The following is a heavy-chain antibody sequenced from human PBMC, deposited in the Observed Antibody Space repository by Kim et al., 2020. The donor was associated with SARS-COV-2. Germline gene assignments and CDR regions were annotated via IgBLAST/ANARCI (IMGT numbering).Heavy chain of an antibody. J-gene: IGHJ4*01. V-gene: IGHV4-39*07. Sequence: SETLSLTCTVSGGSISSSSYYWGWIRQPPGKGLEWIGSIYYSGSTFYNPSLKSRVAISVATYKNQFSLKLSTATDAATAVYYCAADTRDVTGHYFDYWG. CDR1: GGSISSSSYY. CDR2: IYYSGST. D-gene: IGHD3-10*01. CDR3: AADTRDVTGHYFDY.